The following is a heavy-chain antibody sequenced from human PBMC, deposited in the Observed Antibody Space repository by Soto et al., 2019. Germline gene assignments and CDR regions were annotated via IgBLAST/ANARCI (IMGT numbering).Heavy chain of an antibody. CDR1: GFTFSNYA. J-gene: IGHJ4*02. D-gene: IGHD6-13*01. CDR2: ISGSGYST. V-gene: IGHV3-23*01. Sequence: EVQLLESGGGLVQPGGSLRLSCAASGFTFSNYAVTWVRQAPGKGLEWVSTISGSGYSTYYADSVKGRFTISRDNSKNTLYLQMNCLRAEDTAVYYCAKDQGSSWYEIDYWGQGTLVTVSS. CDR3: AKDQGSSWYEIDY.